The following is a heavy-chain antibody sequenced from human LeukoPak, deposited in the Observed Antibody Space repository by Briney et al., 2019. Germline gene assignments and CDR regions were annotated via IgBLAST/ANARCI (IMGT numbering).Heavy chain of an antibody. V-gene: IGHV3-53*01. D-gene: IGHD3-22*01. J-gene: IGHJ4*02. CDR2: IYSGGSP. CDR1: GFTFSTNY. Sequence: GGSLRLSCAASGFTFSTNYTSWVRQAPGKGLEWVSVIYSGGSPYYADSVKGRFTISRDNSKNTLYLQMNSLRAEDTAVYYCARDLNYYDSSGYGHWGQGTLVTVPS. CDR3: ARDLNYYDSSGYGH.